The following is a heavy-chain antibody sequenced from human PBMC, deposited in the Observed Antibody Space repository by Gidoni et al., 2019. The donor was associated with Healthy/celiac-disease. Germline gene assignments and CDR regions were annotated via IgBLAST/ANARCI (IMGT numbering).Heavy chain of an antibody. CDR1: GFTFSNAW. Sequence: EVQLVESGGGLVKPGGSLRLSCAASGFTFSNAWMNWVRQAPGTGLEWVGRIKSKTDGGTTDYAAPVKGRFTISRDDSKNTLYLQMNSLKTEDTAVYYCTTETPYYYDSSGSPFDYWGQGTLVTVSS. D-gene: IGHD3-22*01. J-gene: IGHJ4*02. CDR3: TTETPYYYDSSGSPFDY. CDR2: IKSKTDGGTT. V-gene: IGHV3-15*07.